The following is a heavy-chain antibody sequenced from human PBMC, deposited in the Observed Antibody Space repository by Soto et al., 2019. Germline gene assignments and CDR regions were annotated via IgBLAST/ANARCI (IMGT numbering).Heavy chain of an antibody. CDR2: ISSSSSTI. J-gene: IGHJ5*02. CDR3: ARGAYLNWFDP. V-gene: IGHV3-48*01. CDR1: GFTFRSYS. Sequence: GGSHRLSCTASGFTFRSYSMNWVRQAPGKGLEWVSYISSSSSTIYYADSVKGRFTISRDNAKNSLYLQMNSLRAEDTAVYYCARGAYLNWFDPWGQGTLVTVSS.